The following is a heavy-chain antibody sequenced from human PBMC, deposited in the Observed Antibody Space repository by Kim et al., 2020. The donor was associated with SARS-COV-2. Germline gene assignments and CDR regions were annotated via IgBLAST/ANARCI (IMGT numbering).Heavy chain of an antibody. CDR1: GFTFSSYG. Sequence: GGSLRLSCAASGFTFSSYGMHWVRQAPGKGLEWVAVISYDGSNKYYADSVKGRFTISRDNSKNTLYLQMNSLRAEDTAVYYCAKAEQWLVYAYFDLWGRGTLVTVSS. J-gene: IGHJ2*01. CDR2: ISYDGSNK. V-gene: IGHV3-30*18. D-gene: IGHD6-19*01. CDR3: AKAEQWLVYAYFDL.